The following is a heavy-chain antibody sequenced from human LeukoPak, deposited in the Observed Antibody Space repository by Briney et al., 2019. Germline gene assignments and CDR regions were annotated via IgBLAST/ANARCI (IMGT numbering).Heavy chain of an antibody. J-gene: IGHJ4*02. CDR1: GFTFSSCA. CDR2: ISGGGGST. CDR3: AGRVTGYSSGYVY. Sequence: GGSLRPSCAASGFTFSSCAMSWVRQAPGKGLEWVSGISGGGGSTYYADSVKGRFTISRDNSENTVYLQMNNLRAEDTALYYCAGRVTGYSSGYVYWGQGTLVTVSS. D-gene: IGHD5-18*01. V-gene: IGHV3-23*01.